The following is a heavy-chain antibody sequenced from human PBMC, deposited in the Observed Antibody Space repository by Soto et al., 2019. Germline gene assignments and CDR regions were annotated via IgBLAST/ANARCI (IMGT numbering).Heavy chain of an antibody. D-gene: IGHD4-17*01. CDR1: GGCMRSTTYY. CDR3: VRQVGDYYFDQ. CDR2: VFFNGIT. V-gene: IGHV4-39*01. J-gene: IGHJ4*02. Sequence: XGSLSLTCTVCGGCMRSTTYYWGWIRQPPGKGLEWIGNVFFNGITFYKPSLESRVSISVDTSKSQFSLRLNSVTAADTAVYQCVRQVGDYYFDQSRQGTLVTV.